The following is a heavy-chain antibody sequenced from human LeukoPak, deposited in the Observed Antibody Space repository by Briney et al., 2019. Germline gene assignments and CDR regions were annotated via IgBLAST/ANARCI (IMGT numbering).Heavy chain of an antibody. CDR3: VREGGAGSYSAY. V-gene: IGHV3-48*04. Sequence: PGGSLRLSCAASGFTFSSYNMNWVRQAPGKGLEWISYISSSSNSKIYADSVQGRFTISRDNAENSLYLQMNSLRVEDMAVYYCVREGGAGSYSAYWGQGTLVTVSS. CDR2: ISSSSNSK. D-gene: IGHD1-26*01. CDR1: GFTFSSYN. J-gene: IGHJ4*02.